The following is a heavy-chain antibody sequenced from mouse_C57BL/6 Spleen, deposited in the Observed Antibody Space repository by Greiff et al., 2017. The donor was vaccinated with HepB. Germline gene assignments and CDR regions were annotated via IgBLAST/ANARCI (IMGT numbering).Heavy chain of an antibody. CDR1: GFTFSDYG. Sequence: DVHLVESGGGLVKPGGSLKLSCAASGFTFSDYGMHWVRQAPEKGLEWVAYISSGSSTIYYADTVKGRFTISRDNAKNTLFLQMTSLRSEDTAMYYCARIGTNYAMDYWGQGTSVTVSS. J-gene: IGHJ4*01. CDR3: ARIGTNYAMDY. CDR2: ISSGSSTI. V-gene: IGHV5-17*01. D-gene: IGHD4-1*01.